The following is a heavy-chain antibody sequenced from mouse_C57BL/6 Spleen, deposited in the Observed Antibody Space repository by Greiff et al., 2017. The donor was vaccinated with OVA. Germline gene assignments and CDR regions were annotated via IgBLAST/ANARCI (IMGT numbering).Heavy chain of an antibody. CDR1: GYTFTSYW. V-gene: IGHV1-69*01. CDR3: ARAYYGSSHYYAMDY. D-gene: IGHD1-1*01. CDR2: IDPSDSYT. Sequence: QVQLQQPGAELVMPGASVKLSCKASGYTFTSYWMHWVKQRPGQGLEWIGEIDPSDSYTNYNQKFKGKSTLTVDTSSITAYMQLSSRTSEDSAVYYCARAYYGSSHYYAMDYWGQGTSVTASS. J-gene: IGHJ4*01.